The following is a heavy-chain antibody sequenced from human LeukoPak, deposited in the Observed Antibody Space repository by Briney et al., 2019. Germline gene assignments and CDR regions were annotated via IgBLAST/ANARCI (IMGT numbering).Heavy chain of an antibody. D-gene: IGHD4-17*01. Sequence: PGGSLRLSCAASGFTFSSYEMSWARQAPGKGLEWISYISRSGSTINYADSVKGRFTISRDDAKHSLYLQMNSLRAEDTGVYYCAKSTLTNYFDYWGQGSLVTVSS. V-gene: IGHV3-48*03. CDR1: GFTFSSYE. J-gene: IGHJ4*02. CDR2: ISRSGSTI. CDR3: AKSTLTNYFDY.